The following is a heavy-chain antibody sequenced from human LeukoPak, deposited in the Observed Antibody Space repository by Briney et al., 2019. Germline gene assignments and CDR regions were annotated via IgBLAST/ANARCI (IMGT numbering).Heavy chain of an antibody. V-gene: IGHV4-61*08. CDR2: IYYSGST. CDR3: ARGLYSGSYYGDAFDI. CDR1: GGSISSGGYY. J-gene: IGHJ3*02. Sequence: SETLSLTCTVSGGSISSGGYYWSWIRQPPGKGLEWIGYIYYSGSTNYNPSLKSRVTISVDTSKNQFSLKLSSVTAADTAVYYCARGLYSGSYYGDAFDIWGQGTMVTVSS. D-gene: IGHD1-26*01.